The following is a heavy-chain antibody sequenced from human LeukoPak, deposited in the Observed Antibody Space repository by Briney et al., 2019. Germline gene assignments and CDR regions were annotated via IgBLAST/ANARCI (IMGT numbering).Heavy chain of an antibody. V-gene: IGHV1-2*02. Sequence: GASVKVSCKASGYTFTVYYMHWVRQAPGQGLEWMGWINPNSGGTNYAQKFQGRVTMTRDTSISTAYMELSRLRSDDTAVYYCARPIVGATTLPQLYYWGQGTLVTVSS. CDR3: ARPIVGATTLPQLYY. CDR2: INPNSGGT. D-gene: IGHD1-26*01. CDR1: GYTFTVYY. J-gene: IGHJ4*02.